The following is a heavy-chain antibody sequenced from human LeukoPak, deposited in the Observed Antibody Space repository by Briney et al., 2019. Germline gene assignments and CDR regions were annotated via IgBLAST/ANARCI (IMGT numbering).Heavy chain of an antibody. D-gene: IGHD3-10*01. CDR3: AKYRTYYYGSGSYYIDAFDI. Sequence: GGSLRLSCAASGFTFSNFGVNWVRQAPGKGLEWVAFIRYDGSNKYYADSVKGRFTISRDNSKNTLYLQMNSLRAEDTAVYYCAKYRTYYYGSGSYYIDAFDIWGQGTMVTVSS. CDR1: GFTFSNFG. V-gene: IGHV3-30*02. J-gene: IGHJ3*02. CDR2: IRYDGSNK.